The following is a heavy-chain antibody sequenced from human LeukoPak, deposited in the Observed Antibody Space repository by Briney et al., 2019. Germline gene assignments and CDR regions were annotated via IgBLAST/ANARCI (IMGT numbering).Heavy chain of an antibody. J-gene: IGHJ3*02. Sequence: GASVKVSCKASGYTFTSYGISWVRQAPGQGLEWMGWINPNSGGTNYAQKFQGRVTMTRDTSISTAYMELSRLRSDDTAVYYCARGKGAFDIWGQGTMVTVSS. CDR3: ARGKGAFDI. CDR1: GYTFTSYG. CDR2: INPNSGGT. D-gene: IGHD1-14*01. V-gene: IGHV1-2*02.